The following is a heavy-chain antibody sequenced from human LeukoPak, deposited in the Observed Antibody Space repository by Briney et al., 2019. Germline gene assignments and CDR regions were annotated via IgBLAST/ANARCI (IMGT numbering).Heavy chain of an antibody. CDR2: INHSGST. CDR3: ARDVIGRDYFQLGL. J-gene: IGHJ2*01. CDR1: GGSFSGYY. Sequence: SETLSLTCAVYGGSFSGYYWSWIRQPPGKGLEWIGEINHSGSTNYNPSLKSRVTISVDTSKNQFSLKLSSVTAADTAVYYCARDVIGRDYFQLGLWGRGTLVTVSS. D-gene: IGHD2/OR15-2a*01. V-gene: IGHV4-34*01.